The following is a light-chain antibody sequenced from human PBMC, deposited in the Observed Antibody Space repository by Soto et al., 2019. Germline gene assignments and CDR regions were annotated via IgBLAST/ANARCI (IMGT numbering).Light chain of an antibody. V-gene: IGKV1-5*03. Sequence: DIQLTQSPSTMSASVRDRVIITCRASQSISSWLAWYQQKPGTAPKLLIYKASTLQSGVPSRFSGSGSGTEFTLTISSLQPNDSATYYCQQYSDNWTFGQGTKVDIK. CDR1: QSISSW. J-gene: IGKJ1*01. CDR2: KAS. CDR3: QQYSDNWT.